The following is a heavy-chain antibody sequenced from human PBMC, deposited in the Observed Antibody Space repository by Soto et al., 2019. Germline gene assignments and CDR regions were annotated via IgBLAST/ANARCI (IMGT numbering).Heavy chain of an antibody. CDR3: AKGRSYYYYYGVDV. CDR1: GFSVSSSH. Sequence: GGSLRLSCAASGFSVSSSHMIWVRQAPGKGLEWVSVIYSGGTTYYAVSVKGRFTISRDKSKNTVNLQMDSLSTEDTAVYHCAKGRSYYYYYGVDVWGQGTTVTVSS. V-gene: IGHV3-53*01. J-gene: IGHJ6*02. CDR2: IYSGGTT.